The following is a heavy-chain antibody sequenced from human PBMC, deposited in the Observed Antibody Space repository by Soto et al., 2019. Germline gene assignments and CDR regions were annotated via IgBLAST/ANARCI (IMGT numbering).Heavy chain of an antibody. Sequence: SETLSLTCAVYGGSFSGYYWSWIRQPPGKGLEWIGEINHSGSTNYNPSLKSRVTISVDTSKNQFSLKLSSVTAADTAVYYCASNSRVAVAVPDYWGQGTLVTVSS. CDR3: ASNSRVAVAVPDY. V-gene: IGHV4-34*01. CDR2: INHSGST. D-gene: IGHD6-19*01. CDR1: GGSFSGYY. J-gene: IGHJ4*02.